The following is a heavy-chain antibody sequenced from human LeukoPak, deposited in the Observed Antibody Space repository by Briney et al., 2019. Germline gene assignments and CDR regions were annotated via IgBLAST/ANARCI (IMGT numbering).Heavy chain of an antibody. J-gene: IGHJ4*02. CDR1: GYTFTSYG. V-gene: IGHV1-18*01. CDR2: ISAYNGNT. D-gene: IGHD2-2*01. CDR3: AREKVGAVDY. Sequence: ASVKVSCTASGYTFTSYGISWVRQAPGQGLEWMGWISAYNGNTNYAQKLQGRVTMTRNTSISTAYMELSSLRSEDTAVYYCAREKVGAVDYWGQGTLVTVSS.